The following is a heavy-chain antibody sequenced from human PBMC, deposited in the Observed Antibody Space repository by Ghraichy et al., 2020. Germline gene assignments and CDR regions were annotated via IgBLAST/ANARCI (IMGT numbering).Heavy chain of an antibody. CDR1: GGSISGHY. CDR3: VRGGDWQFDP. CDR2: VNHGGTT. V-gene: IGHV4-34*01. D-gene: IGHD2-21*02. Sequence: SETLSLTFAVFGGSISGHYWSWIRQPPGKGLEWIGEVNHGGTTNYNPSLKSRVTMSLDSSKNQISLLLSSVAAADTGVYYCVRGGDWQFDPWGQGTLVTVSS. J-gene: IGHJ5*02.